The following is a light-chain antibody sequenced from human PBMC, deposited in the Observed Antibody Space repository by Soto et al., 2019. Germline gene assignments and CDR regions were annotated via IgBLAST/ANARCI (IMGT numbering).Light chain of an antibody. Sequence: QSALTQPPSASGSPGQSVTISCTGTSSDVGGYNYVSWYQQHPGKAPKLLIYEVSHRPSGVSNRFSGSKSGNTASLTISGLQAEDEADYYCTSYTSTDTLLYVFGTGTKVTVL. J-gene: IGLJ1*01. V-gene: IGLV2-14*01. CDR3: TSYTSTDTLLYV. CDR1: SSDVGGYNY. CDR2: EVS.